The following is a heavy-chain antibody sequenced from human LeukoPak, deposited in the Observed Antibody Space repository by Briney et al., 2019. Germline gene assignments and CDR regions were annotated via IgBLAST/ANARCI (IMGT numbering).Heavy chain of an antibody. CDR2: IIPIFGTA. Sequence: ASVKVSCKASGGTFSSYAISWVRQAPGQGLEWMGGIIPIFGTANYAQKFQGRVTITVDKSTSTAHMELSSLRSEDTAVYYCARVAVAGTGGVVRAYFDYWGQGTLVTVSS. D-gene: IGHD6-19*01. J-gene: IGHJ4*02. CDR3: ARVAVAGTGGVVRAYFDY. V-gene: IGHV1-69*06. CDR1: GGTFSSYA.